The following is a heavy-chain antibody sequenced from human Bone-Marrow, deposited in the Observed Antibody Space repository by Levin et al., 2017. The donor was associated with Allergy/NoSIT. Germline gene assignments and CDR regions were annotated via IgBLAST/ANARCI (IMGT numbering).Heavy chain of an antibody. CDR1: GGSINDYY. V-gene: IGHV4-59*08. D-gene: IGHD1-1*01. CDR2: IHYSGSV. CDR3: ARHYRTNNWNALDC. J-gene: IGHJ4*02. Sequence: SETLSLTCNVSGGSINDYYWSWIRQTPGKGLEWIGYIHYSGSVNYNPSLSSRLTISVDTSKNQSSLRLRSVTAADTAVYYCARHYRTNNWNALDCWGQGTLVTVSS.